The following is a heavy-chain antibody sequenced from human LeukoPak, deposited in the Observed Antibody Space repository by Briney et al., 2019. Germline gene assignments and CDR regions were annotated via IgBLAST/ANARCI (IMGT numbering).Heavy chain of an antibody. CDR2: VHASGSP. V-gene: IGHV4-4*07. CDR3: ARDIWGSGSYHNWFDP. CDR1: GGSTSRHY. Sequence: SETLSLTCDVSGGSTSRHYWAWIRLPAGKGLEWIGRVHASGSPDYSPSLKSRVTMSVDTSKNLFSLNLTSVTAADTAVYFCARDIWGSGSYHNWFDPWGQGTPVTVSS. J-gene: IGHJ5*02. D-gene: IGHD3-10*01.